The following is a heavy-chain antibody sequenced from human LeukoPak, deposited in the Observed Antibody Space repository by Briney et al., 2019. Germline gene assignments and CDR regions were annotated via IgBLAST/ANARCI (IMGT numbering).Heavy chain of an antibody. J-gene: IGHJ5*02. V-gene: IGHV6-1*01. Sequence: SQALSLTCAISGDSVSSNSAAWNWIRQSPSRGLEWLGRTYYKSKWYDDYAVSVKSRITINPDTSKNHFSLQLNSVTPDDTAVYYCAKDSGFGPNGFDPWGQGTLVT. D-gene: IGHD3-16*01. CDR3: AKDSGFGPNGFDP. CDR2: TYYKSKWYD. CDR1: GDSVSSNSAA.